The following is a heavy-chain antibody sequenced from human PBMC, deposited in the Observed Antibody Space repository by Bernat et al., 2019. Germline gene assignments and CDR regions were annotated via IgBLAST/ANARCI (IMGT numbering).Heavy chain of an antibody. CDR2: IYHSGST. CDR1: GGSISSGGYS. V-gene: IGHV4-30-2*01. Sequence: QLQLQESGSGLVKPSQTLSLTCAVSGGSISSGGYSWSWIRQPPGKGLEWIGYIYHSGSTYYNPSLKSRVTISVDTSKNQFSLKLSSVTAADTAVYYCRGYTGGYIFDSWGQGTLVTVSS. CDR3: RGYTGGYIFDS. D-gene: IGHD1-26*01. J-gene: IGHJ4*02.